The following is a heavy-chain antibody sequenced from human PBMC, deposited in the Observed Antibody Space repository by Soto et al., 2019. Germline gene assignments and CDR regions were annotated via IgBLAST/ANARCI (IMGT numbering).Heavy chain of an antibody. CDR1: GGSVSSGSYY. V-gene: IGHV4-61*01. J-gene: IGHJ4*02. CDR3: ARTGNWNDLGRRSLIDY. CDR2: IYYSGST. Sequence: SETLSLTCTVSGGSVSSGSYYWSWIRQPPGKGLEWIGYIYYSGSTNYNPSLKSRVTISVDTSKNQFSLKLSSVTAADTAVYYCARTGNWNDLGRRSLIDYWGQGTLVTVSS. D-gene: IGHD1-1*01.